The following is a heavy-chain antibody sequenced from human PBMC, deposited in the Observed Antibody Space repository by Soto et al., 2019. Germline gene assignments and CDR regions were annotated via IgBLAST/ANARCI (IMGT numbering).Heavy chain of an antibody. J-gene: IGHJ4*02. CDR1: GYTFTSYG. CDR3: ARDRSRYDILTGPPFY. D-gene: IGHD3-9*01. CDR2: ISAYNGNT. Sequence: ASVKVSCKASGYTFTSYGISWVRQAPGQGLEWMGWISAYNGNTNYAQKLQGRVTMTTDTSTSTAYMELRSLRSDDTAVYYCARDRSRYDILTGPPFYWGQGTLVTVSS. V-gene: IGHV1-18*01.